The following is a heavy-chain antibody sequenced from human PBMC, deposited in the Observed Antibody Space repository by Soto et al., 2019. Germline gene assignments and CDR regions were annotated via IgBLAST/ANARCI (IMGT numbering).Heavy chain of an antibody. V-gene: IGHV4-34*01. Sequence: QVQLQQWGAGLLKPSETLSLTCAVYGGSFSGYYWSWIRQPPGKGLEWIGEINHSGSTNYNPSLKSRVTISADTSKNQFSLKLSSVTAADTAVYYCARGWGRIFDYWGQGDVVTVSS. CDR3: ARGWGRIFDY. CDR1: GGSFSGYY. CDR2: INHSGST. J-gene: IGHJ4*02. D-gene: IGHD7-27*01.